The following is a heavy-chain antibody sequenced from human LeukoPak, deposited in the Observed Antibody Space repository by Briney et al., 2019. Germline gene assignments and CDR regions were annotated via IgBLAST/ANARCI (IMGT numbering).Heavy chain of an antibody. Sequence: PSETLSLICTVSTGSINSYYWGWVRQPAGRGLEWIGRIYTTGHADYDPSLQSRVTMSVDTSQKQFSLNLKSVTAADTATYFCARHGYTASHFFLDYWGQGTPVTVSS. J-gene: IGHJ4*02. CDR1: TGSINSYY. D-gene: IGHD5-18*01. V-gene: IGHV4-4*07. CDR2: IYTTGHA. CDR3: ARHGYTASHFFLDY.